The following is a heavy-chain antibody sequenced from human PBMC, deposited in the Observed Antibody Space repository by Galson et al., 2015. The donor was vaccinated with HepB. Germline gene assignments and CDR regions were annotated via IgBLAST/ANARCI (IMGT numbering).Heavy chain of an antibody. CDR3: TTPPQVYCSSTSCYTRGITGTTADY. Sequence: SLRLSCAASGFTFSNAWMSWVRQAPGKGLEWVGRIKSKTDGGTTDYAAPVKGRFTISRDDSKNTLYLQMNSLKTEDTAVYYCTTPPQVYCSSTSCYTRGITGTTADYWGQGTLVTVSS. CDR1: GFTFSNAW. V-gene: IGHV3-15*01. CDR2: IKSKTDGGTT. J-gene: IGHJ4*02. D-gene: IGHD2-2*02.